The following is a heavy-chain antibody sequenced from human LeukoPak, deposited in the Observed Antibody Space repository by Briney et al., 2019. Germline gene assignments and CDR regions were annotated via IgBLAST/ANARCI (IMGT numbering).Heavy chain of an antibody. CDR2: ISGSSGAT. J-gene: IGHJ4*02. CDR1: GFPFSSYS. D-gene: IGHD1-14*01. CDR3: ARDFRYYFDY. V-gene: IGHV3-48*02. Sequence: GGSLRLSCAASGFPFSSYSMNWVRQVPGEGLEWVSYISGSSGATFYADSVKGRFTISRDNAKNSLYLQMNSLRDEDTAVYYCARDFRYYFDYWGQGTLVTVSS.